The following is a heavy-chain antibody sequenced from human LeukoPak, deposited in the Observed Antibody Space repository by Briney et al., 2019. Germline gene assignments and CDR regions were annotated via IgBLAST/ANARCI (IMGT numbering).Heavy chain of an antibody. CDR2: IYYSGST. V-gene: IGHV4-59*01. D-gene: IGHD6-19*01. CDR3: ARVGYSSGWYSFDF. Sequence: KPSETLSLTCTVSGGSMSSYYWSWIRQPPGKQLEWIGYIYYSGSTNYNPSLKSRVTISVDTSKNQFSLKLSSVTAADTAVYYCARVGYSSGWYSFDFWGQGTLVTVSS. J-gene: IGHJ4*02. CDR1: GGSMSSYY.